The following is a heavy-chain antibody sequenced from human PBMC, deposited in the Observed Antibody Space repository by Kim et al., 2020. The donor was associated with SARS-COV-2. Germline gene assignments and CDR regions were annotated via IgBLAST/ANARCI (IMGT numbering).Heavy chain of an antibody. V-gene: IGHV3-15*01. CDR2: IIRKSDGGAT. Sequence: GGSLRLSCAASGFTFDNAWMSWVRQAPGKGLEWVARIIRKSDGGATDYAASVKGEFTISRDDSKNMVYLQMNSLTTEDTGVYYCTRDRLGRWDSYRGMDV. CDR3: TRDRLGRWDSYRGMDV. J-gene: IGHJ6*01. CDR1: GFTFDNAW. D-gene: IGHD7-27*01.